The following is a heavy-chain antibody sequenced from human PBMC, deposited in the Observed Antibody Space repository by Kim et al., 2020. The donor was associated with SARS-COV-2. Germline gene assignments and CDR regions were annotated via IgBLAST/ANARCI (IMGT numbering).Heavy chain of an antibody. J-gene: IGHJ4*02. CDR2: INPNSGGT. V-gene: IGHV1-2*02. CDR3: ARDKAGLGYGDYVQY. CDR1: GYTFTGYY. D-gene: IGHD4-17*01. Sequence: ASVKVSCKASGYTFTGYYMHWVRQAPGQGLEWMGWINPNSGGTNYAQKFQGRVTMTRDTSISTAYMELSRLRSDDTAVYYCARDKAGLGYGDYVQYWGQGTLVTVSS.